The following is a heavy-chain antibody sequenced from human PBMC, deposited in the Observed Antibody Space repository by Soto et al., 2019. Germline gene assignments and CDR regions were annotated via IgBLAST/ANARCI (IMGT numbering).Heavy chain of an antibody. V-gene: IGHV4-30-2*01. J-gene: IGHJ5*02. D-gene: IGHD3-3*01. Sequence: SEALSVTCTVSVGSISIGGYCWSWIRQPPGKGLEWIGYIYHSGSTYYNPSLKSRVTISVDRSKNQFSLKLSSVTAADTAVYYCARAITSHDALDPWGQGTMVTVSS. CDR3: ARAITSHDALDP. CDR1: VGSISIGGYC. CDR2: IYHSGST.